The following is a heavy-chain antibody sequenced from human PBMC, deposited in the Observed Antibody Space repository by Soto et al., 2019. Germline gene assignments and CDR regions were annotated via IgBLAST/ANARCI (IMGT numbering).Heavy chain of an antibody. CDR2: MYPSGST. Sequence: SETLSLTCTVSGGSLNSRDNYWSWFRQPPGRGLEWIGYMYPSGSTYSNPSLKTRVSISGDASMNRFSLRLSSATAADTAVYYCARGGWVVLATTHIYFDLWGHGTLVTVSS. J-gene: IGHJ4*01. V-gene: IGHV4-30-4*01. CDR3: ARGGWVVLATTHIYFDL. D-gene: IGHD3-3*02. CDR1: GGSLNSRDNY.